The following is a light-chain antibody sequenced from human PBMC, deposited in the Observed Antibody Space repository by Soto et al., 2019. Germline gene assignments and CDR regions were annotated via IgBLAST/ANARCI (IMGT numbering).Light chain of an antibody. Sequence: DIQMTQSPSILSASVGERVTITCRASQSISTWLAWYQQKPGKAPKLLIYDASSLDSGVPSRFSGIVSGTQFTLTLSSLHTDDCATYYCQQYDSSRWTFGQGAKVDIK. CDR2: DAS. CDR1: QSISTW. CDR3: QQYDSSRWT. J-gene: IGKJ1*01. V-gene: IGKV1-5*01.